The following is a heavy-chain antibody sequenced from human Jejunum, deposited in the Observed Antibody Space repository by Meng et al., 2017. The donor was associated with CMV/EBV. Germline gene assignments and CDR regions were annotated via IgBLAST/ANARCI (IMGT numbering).Heavy chain of an antibody. Sequence: QITLKESGPTRVKPTKSLTLPCSFSGFSPSTGGEGVDWIRQPPGKALEWLALIYRGDDKRYSPSLNSRLTIAKDTSKNEVVLTLTNMGPIDTGTYYCAHFVGGYYPSRPDYWGQGTMVTVSS. J-gene: IGHJ4*02. D-gene: IGHD1-26*01. CDR3: AHFVGGYYPSRPDY. CDR2: IYRGDDK. V-gene: IGHV2-5*02. CDR1: GFSPSTGGEG.